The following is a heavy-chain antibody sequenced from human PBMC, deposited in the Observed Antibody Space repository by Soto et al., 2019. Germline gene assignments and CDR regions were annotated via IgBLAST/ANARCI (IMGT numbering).Heavy chain of an antibody. D-gene: IGHD5-18*01. CDR2: IKENGSST. CDR3: AKNITLAMAAIFDY. CDR1: GFTFSSYW. V-gene: IGHV3-23*01. Sequence: LRLSCAASGFTFSSYWMSWVRQAPGKGLQWVSNIKENGSSTYYADSVKGRFTISRDNSKNTLYLQMNSLRAEDTAVYYCAKNITLAMAAIFDYWGQGTLVTVSS. J-gene: IGHJ4*02.